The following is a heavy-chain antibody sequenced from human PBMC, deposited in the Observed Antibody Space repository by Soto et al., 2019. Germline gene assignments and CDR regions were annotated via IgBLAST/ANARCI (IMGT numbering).Heavy chain of an antibody. CDR1: GFTFSSYA. J-gene: IGHJ4*02. CDR3: AKEGEHSSGWANFDY. V-gene: IGHV3-23*01. Sequence: GGSLRLSCAASGFTFSSYAMSWVRQAPGKGLEWVSAISGSGVSTYYADSVKGRFTISRDNSKNTLYLQMNSLRAEDKAVYYCAKEGEHSSGWANFDYWGQGTLVTVSS. CDR2: ISGSGVST. D-gene: IGHD6-19*01.